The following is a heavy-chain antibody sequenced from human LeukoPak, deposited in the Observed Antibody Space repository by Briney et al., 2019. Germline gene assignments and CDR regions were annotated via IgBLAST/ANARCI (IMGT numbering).Heavy chain of an antibody. Sequence: GGSLRLSCVASGFTVSSNYMSWVRQAPGQGLEWVSVIYRGGNTYYADSVKGRFTISRDDSKNTLSLQMNSLRVEDTAVYYCAKASSETNFDCWGQGTLVTVSS. CDR1: GFTVSSNY. D-gene: IGHD2-2*01. CDR3: AKASSETNFDC. CDR2: IYRGGNT. V-gene: IGHV3-66*01. J-gene: IGHJ4*02.